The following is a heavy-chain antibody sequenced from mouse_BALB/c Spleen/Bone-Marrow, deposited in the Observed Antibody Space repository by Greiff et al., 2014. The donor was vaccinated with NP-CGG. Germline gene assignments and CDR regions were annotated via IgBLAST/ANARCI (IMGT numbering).Heavy chain of an antibody. CDR1: GFTFSDYY. D-gene: IGHD2-14*01. V-gene: IGHV5-4*02. J-gene: IGHJ4*01. CDR3: ARDRGVQGYAMDY. CDR2: ISDGGSYT. Sequence: EVKLVESGGGLVKPGGSLKLSCAASGFTFSDYYMYWVRQTPEKRLEWVATISDGGSYTYYPDSVKGRFTISRDIAKNNLYLQMSSLKSEDTAMYYCARDRGVQGYAMDYWGQGTLVTVSS.